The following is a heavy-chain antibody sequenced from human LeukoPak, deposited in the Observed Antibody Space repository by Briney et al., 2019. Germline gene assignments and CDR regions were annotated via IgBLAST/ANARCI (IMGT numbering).Heavy chain of an antibody. CDR3: ARLNFDYGGYDAFDI. Sequence: SETLSLTCAVHGGSFSGYYWSWIRQPPGKGLEWIGEINHSGSTNYNPPLKSRVTISADTSKNQFSLKLSSVTAADTAVYYCARLNFDYGGYDAFDIWGQGTMVTVSS. J-gene: IGHJ3*02. CDR2: INHSGST. D-gene: IGHD4-17*01. CDR1: GGSFSGYY. V-gene: IGHV4-34*01.